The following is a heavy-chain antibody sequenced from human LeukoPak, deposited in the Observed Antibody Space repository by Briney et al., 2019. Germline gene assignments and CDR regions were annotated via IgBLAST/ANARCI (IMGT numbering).Heavy chain of an antibody. CDR1: GFTFNTYA. V-gene: IGHV3-23*01. Sequence: GGSLRLSCAASGFTFNTYAMSWVRQAPGKGLEWVSAISGSGGSTYYADSVEGRFTISRDNFKNTLYLQMNSLRAEDTAVYYCARRYFDSSGFDYWGQGTLVTVSS. CDR3: ARRYFDSSGFDY. D-gene: IGHD3-9*01. J-gene: IGHJ4*02. CDR2: ISGSGGST.